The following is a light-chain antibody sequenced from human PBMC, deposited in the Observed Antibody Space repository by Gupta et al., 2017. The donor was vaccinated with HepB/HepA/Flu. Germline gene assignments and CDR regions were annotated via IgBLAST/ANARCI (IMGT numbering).Light chain of an antibody. CDR3: VQALQLWA. J-gene: IGKJ1*01. CDR1: QSLLHTNGYNY. V-gene: IGKV2-28*01. CDR2: LVS. Sequence: EIVMTQAPLSLSVTPGEPASISCRSSQSLLHTNGYNYVEWYLQTPGQSPQLLIYLVSNRAAGVPDRFSGSGSGTDFTLKSSRVEAEDVGVYYCVQALQLWAFGQGTKVEI.